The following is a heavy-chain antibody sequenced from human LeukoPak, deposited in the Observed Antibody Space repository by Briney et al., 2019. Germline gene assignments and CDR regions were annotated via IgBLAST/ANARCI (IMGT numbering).Heavy chain of an antibody. CDR2: ICSGGST. D-gene: IGHD6-13*01. Sequence: SETLSLTCTVSGGSVSSSYYWGWIRQPPGKGLEWIGSICSGGSTNYNPSLKSRVTISVDKSKNQFSLKLSSVTAADTAVCYCARGSREIAAAGGFDYWGQGTLVTVSS. J-gene: IGHJ4*02. V-gene: IGHV4-39*07. CDR3: ARGSREIAAAGGFDY. CDR1: GGSVSSSYY.